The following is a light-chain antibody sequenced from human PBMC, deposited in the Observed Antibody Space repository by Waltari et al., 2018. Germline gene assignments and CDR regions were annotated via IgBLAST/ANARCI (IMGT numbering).Light chain of an antibody. Sequence: QSALTQPASVSGSPGQSITISCTGTSSDVGSYNLVSWYQQHPGNAPKLMIYEVSKPPSGVSNRFYGSKSGNTASLTISGLQAEDEADYYCCSYAGSSTSVFGTGTKVTVL. CDR2: EVS. CDR3: CSYAGSSTSV. V-gene: IGLV2-23*02. CDR1: SSDVGSYNL. J-gene: IGLJ1*01.